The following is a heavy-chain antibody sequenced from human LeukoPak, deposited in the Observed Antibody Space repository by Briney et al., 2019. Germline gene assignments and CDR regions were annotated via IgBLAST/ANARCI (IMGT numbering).Heavy chain of an antibody. CDR2: IYTSGST. Sequence: SSETLSLTCTVSGGSISSYYWSWIRQPAGKGLEWIGRIYTSGSTYYNPSLKSRVTMSVDTSKNQFSLKLSSVTAADTAVYFCARQIRYYYDSSGYYLDYWGQGTLVTVSS. J-gene: IGHJ4*02. CDR3: ARQIRYYYDSSGYYLDY. V-gene: IGHV4-4*07. CDR1: GGSISSYY. D-gene: IGHD3-22*01.